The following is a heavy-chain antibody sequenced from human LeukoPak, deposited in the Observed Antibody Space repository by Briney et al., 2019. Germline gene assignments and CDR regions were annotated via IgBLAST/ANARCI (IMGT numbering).Heavy chain of an antibody. CDR2: ISSSSSTI. Sequence: PGGSLRLSCAASGFTFSSYSMNWVRQAPGKGLEWVSYISSSSSTIYYADSVKGRFTISRDNAKNSLYLQMNSLRAEDTAVYYCARQRRIAALDYWGRGTLVTVSS. CDR1: GFTFSSYS. CDR3: ARQRRIAALDY. V-gene: IGHV3-48*01. J-gene: IGHJ4*02. D-gene: IGHD6-6*01.